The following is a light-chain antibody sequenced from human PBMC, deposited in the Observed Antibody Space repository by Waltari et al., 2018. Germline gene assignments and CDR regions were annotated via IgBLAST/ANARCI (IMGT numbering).Light chain of an antibody. CDR1: SSDFGAYNY. J-gene: IGLJ2*01. Sequence: QSALTQPPSASGSPGQSVTISCTGTSSDFGAYNYFSWYQQHPGKAPKLMIYEVTKRPSGVPDRFSGSKSGNTASLTVSGLQAEDEADYYCSSYAGSNKGVFGGGTHLTVL. CDR3: SSYAGSNKGV. CDR2: EVT. V-gene: IGLV2-8*01.